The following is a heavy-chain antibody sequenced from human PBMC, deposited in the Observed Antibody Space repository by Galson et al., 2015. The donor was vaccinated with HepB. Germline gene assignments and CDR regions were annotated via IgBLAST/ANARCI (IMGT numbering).Heavy chain of an antibody. CDR3: ARMHSNFTMVRGVNNWFDP. J-gene: IGHJ5*02. V-gene: IGHV2-70*11. CDR1: GFSLSTSGMC. D-gene: IGHD3-10*01. Sequence: PALVKPTQTLTLTCTFSGFSLSTSGMCVSWIRQPPGKALEWLARIDWDDDKYYSTSLKTRLTISKDTSKNQVVLTMTNMDPVDTATYYCARMHSNFTMVRGVNNWFDPWGQGTLVTVSS. CDR2: IDWDDDK.